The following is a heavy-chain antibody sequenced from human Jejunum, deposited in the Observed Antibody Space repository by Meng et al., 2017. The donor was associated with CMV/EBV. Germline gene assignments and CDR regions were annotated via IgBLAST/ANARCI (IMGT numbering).Heavy chain of an antibody. D-gene: IGHD2-21*01. J-gene: IGHJ4*02. CDR1: GYTFTTVC. CDR2: IHPNCGTT. Sequence: SCKASGYTFTTVCIHWMRQAPEQGLEWVGWIHPNCGTTTYAQNFQGRVTMTRDRSVTTAYMHLSDLRIADTAVYYCARGHTVVAPDYWGQGSLVTVSS. CDR3: ARGHTVVAPDY. V-gene: IGHV1-2*02.